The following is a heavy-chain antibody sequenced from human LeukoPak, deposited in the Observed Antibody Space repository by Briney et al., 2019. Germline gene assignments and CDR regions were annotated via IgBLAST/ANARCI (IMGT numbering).Heavy chain of an antibody. CDR3: AREKGAVLLWFGELRNYYGMDV. V-gene: IGHV1-18*01. J-gene: IGHJ6*02. CDR1: GYTFTSNG. CDR2: ISAYNGNT. D-gene: IGHD3-10*01. Sequence: ASVKVSCKASGYTFTSNGSSWVRQDPGQGVEWMGWISAYNGNTNYAQKLQGRVTMTTDTSTSTAYMELRSLRSDDTAVYYCAREKGAVLLWFGELRNYYGMDVWGQGTTVTVSS.